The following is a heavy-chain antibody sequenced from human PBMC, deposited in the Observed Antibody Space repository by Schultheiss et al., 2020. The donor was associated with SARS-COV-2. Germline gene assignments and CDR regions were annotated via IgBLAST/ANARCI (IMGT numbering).Heavy chain of an antibody. CDR1: GFTFTSSA. V-gene: IGHV1-3*01. CDR2: INAGNGNT. Sequence: ASVKVSCKASGFTFTSSAMHWVRQAPGQRLEWMGWINAGNGNTKYSQKFQGRVTMTRDTSISTAYMELSSLRSEDTAVYYCARGGRWLEISRGYFDYWGQGALGTGSS. D-gene: IGHD5-24*01. CDR3: ARGGRWLEISRGYFDY. J-gene: IGHJ4*02.